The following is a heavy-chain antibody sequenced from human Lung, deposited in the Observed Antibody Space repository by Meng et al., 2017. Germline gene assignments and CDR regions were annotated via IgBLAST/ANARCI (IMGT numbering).Heavy chain of an antibody. D-gene: IGHD4-11*01. CDR2: INHSGST. J-gene: IGHJ4*02. CDR1: GGSFSDYY. V-gene: IGHV4-34*01. CDR3: ARGPTTMAHDFDY. Sequence: QVQLKQWGAGLLKPLETLSLTCVVSGGSFSDYYWSWIRQPPGKGLEWIGEINHSGSTNYNPSLESRATISVDTSQNNLSLKLSSVTAADSAVYYCARGPTTMAHDFDYWGQGTLVTVSS.